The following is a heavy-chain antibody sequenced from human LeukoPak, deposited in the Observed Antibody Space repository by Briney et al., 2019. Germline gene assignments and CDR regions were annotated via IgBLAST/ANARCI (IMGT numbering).Heavy chain of an antibody. CDR1: GGSMSSYY. D-gene: IGHD1-1*01. V-gene: IGHV4-59*08. J-gene: IGHJ4*02. CDR2: ITYSGYT. CDR3: ARHIDGTTRDH. Sequence: SETLSLTCTVSGGSMSSYYWSWIRQPPGKGLEWIGYITYSGYTDSHPSLKTRVTMSIDTSGTQLTLKLSSVTAADTAVYYCARHIDGTTRDHWGQGTLVTVSS.